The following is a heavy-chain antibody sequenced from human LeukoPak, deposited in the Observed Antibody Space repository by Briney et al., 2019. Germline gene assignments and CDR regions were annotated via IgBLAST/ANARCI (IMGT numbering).Heavy chain of an antibody. Sequence: SETLSLTCTVSGYSISSGYYWGWIRQPPGQGLEWIGSIYHSGSTYYNPSLKSRVTISVDTSKNQFSLKLSSVTAADTAVYYCARDQAFLTTFDYWGQGTLVTVSS. CDR1: GYSISSGYY. CDR3: ARDQAFLTTFDY. V-gene: IGHV4-38-2*02. D-gene: IGHD4-11*01. CDR2: IYHSGST. J-gene: IGHJ4*02.